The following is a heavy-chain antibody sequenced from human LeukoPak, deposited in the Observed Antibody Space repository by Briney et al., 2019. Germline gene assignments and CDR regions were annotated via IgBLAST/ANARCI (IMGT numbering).Heavy chain of an antibody. V-gene: IGHV4-39*01. D-gene: IGHD3-10*01. CDR3: ANGGVGFFGNFGELFAY. CDR2: IYYSGST. J-gene: IGHJ4*02. Sequence: SETLSLTCTVSGGSISSSSYYWGWIRQPPGKGLEWIGSIYYSGSTYYNPSLKSRVTISVDTSKNQFSLKLSSVTAADTAVHYCANGGVGFFGNFGELFAYWGQGTLVTVSS. CDR1: GGSISSSSYY.